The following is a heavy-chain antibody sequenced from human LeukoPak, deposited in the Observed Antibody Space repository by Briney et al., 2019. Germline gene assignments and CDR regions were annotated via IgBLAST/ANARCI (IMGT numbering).Heavy chain of an antibody. J-gene: IGHJ4*02. Sequence: PSETLSLTCTVSGGSISSSSYYWGWIRQPPGKGLEWIGEINHSGSTNYNPSLKSRVTISVDTSKNQFSLKLGSVTAADTAFYYCARHGTLRSYNYWGQGTLVTVSS. V-gene: IGHV4-39*01. CDR2: INHSGST. CDR1: GGSISSSSYY. D-gene: IGHD3-10*01. CDR3: ARHGTLRSYNY.